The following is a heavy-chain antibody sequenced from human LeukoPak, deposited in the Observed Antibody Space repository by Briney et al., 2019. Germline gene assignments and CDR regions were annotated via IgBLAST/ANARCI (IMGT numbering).Heavy chain of an antibody. J-gene: IGHJ4*02. CDR1: GYSISSGYY. V-gene: IGHV4-38-2*01. CDR2: IYHSGGT. CDR3: ARHAHTSTWYASFDS. Sequence: SETLSLTCAVSGYSISSGYYWGWIRQPPGKGLEWIASIYHSGGTYYNPSLKSRVTISVDTSKNQFSLKLSSVTVTDTAVYYCARHAHTSTWYASFDSWGQGTLVTVSS. D-gene: IGHD6-13*01.